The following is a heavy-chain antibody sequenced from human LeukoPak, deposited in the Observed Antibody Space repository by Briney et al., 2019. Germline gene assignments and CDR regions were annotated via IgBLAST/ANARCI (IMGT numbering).Heavy chain of an antibody. D-gene: IGHD1-26*01. CDR1: GGSIRNYY. CDR2: IYYSGST. V-gene: IGHV4-59*01. CDR3: ARVLPTRVGRGAFNY. Sequence: SETLSLTCTVSGGSIRNYYWSWIREPPGRGLEWIGYIYYSGSTNYNPSLKSRVTISVDTSKNQFSLKLGSVTAADTAVYYCARVLPTRVGRGAFNYWGQGTLVTVSS. J-gene: IGHJ4*02.